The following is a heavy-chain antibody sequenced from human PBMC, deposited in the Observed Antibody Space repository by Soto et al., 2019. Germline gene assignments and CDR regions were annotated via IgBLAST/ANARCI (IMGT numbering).Heavy chain of an antibody. CDR3: ARHDYGDYGAFDI. CDR1: GFTVSSNY. V-gene: IGHV3-66*04. Sequence: EVQLVESGGGLVQPGGSLRLSCAASGFTVSSNYMSCVRQAPGKGLEWVSVIYSGGSTYYADSVKGRFTISRDNSKNTLYLQMNSLRAEDTAVYYCARHDYGDYGAFDIWGQGTMVTVSS. CDR2: IYSGGST. J-gene: IGHJ3*02. D-gene: IGHD4-17*01.